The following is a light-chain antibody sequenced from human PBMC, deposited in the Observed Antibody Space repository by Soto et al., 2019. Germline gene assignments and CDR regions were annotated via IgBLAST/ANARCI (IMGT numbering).Light chain of an antibody. V-gene: IGKV1-5*01. CDR3: QQYNSYPYT. Sequence: DIQMTQSPSTLSASVGDGVTITCRASQSLNSLLAWYQQKPGRAPKLLIYDASTLESGVPSRFSGSGSGTEFTLTISSLQPDDFATYYCQQYNSYPYTVGQGTKVDIK. CDR1: QSLNSL. CDR2: DAS. J-gene: IGKJ2*01.